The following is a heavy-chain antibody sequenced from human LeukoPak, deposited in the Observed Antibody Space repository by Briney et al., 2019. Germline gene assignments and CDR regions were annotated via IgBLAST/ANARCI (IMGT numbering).Heavy chain of an antibody. CDR3: ARQKGYSSGWYFDY. D-gene: IGHD6-19*01. V-gene: IGHV4-39*01. CDR2: IYYSGST. Sequence: SETLSLTCTVSGGSISSSSYYWGWVRQPPGKGLEWIGSIYYSGSTYYNPSLKSRVTISVDTSKNQFSLKLSSVTAADTAVYYCARQKGYSSGWYFDYWGQGTLVTVSS. J-gene: IGHJ4*02. CDR1: GGSISSSSYY.